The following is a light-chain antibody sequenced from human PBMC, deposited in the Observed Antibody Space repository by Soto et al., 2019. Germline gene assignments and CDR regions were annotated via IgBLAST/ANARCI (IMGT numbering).Light chain of an antibody. J-gene: IGLJ3*02. CDR1: SSDVGGYNY. CDR3: SSFTTSSTWV. Sequence: QSVLTQPASVSGSPGQSITVSCTGTSSDVGGYNYVSWYQQHPGKAPKLVIYEVSDRPSGVSNRFSGSKSGNTASLTISGRQAEDEADYYCSSFTTSSTWVFGGGTKVTVL. V-gene: IGLV2-14*01. CDR2: EVS.